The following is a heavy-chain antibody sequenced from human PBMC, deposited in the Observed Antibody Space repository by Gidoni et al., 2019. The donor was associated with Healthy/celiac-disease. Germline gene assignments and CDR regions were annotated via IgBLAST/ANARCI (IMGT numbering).Heavy chain of an antibody. V-gene: IGHV3-21*01. CDR3: AREATVVTLIDY. Sequence: GLEWVSSISSSSSYIYYADSVKGRFTISRDNAKNSLYLQMNSLRAEDTAVYYCAREATVVTLIDYWGQGTLVTVSS. J-gene: IGHJ4*02. D-gene: IGHD4-17*01. CDR2: ISSSSSYI.